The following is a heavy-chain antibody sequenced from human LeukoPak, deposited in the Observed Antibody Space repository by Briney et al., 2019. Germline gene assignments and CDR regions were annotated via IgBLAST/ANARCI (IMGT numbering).Heavy chain of an antibody. CDR3: ARDTSGYSSSWKY. Sequence: PSETLSLTCAVYGGSFSGYYWSWIRQPPGKGLEWIGEINHSGSTNYNPSLKSRVTISVDTSKNQFSLKLSSVTAADTAVCYCARDTSGYSSSWKYWGQGTLVTVSS. V-gene: IGHV4-34*01. CDR2: INHSGST. J-gene: IGHJ4*02. CDR1: GGSFSGYY. D-gene: IGHD6-13*01.